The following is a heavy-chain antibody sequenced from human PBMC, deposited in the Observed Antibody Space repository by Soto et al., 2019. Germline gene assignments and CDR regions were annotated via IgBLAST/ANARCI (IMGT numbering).Heavy chain of an antibody. CDR3: ARRSSPYYGMDV. V-gene: IGHV4-34*01. J-gene: IGHJ6*02. D-gene: IGHD6-6*01. CDR2: INHSGST. Sequence: QVQLQQWGAGLLKPSETLSLTCAVYGGSFSGYYWSWIRQPPGKGLEWIGEINHSGSTNYNPSPKSRVTISVDTSKNQFSLKLSSVTAADTAVYYCARRSSPYYGMDVWGQGTTVTVSS. CDR1: GGSFSGYY.